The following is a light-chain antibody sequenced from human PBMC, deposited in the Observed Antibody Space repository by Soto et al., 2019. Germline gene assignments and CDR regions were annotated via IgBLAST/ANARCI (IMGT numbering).Light chain of an antibody. CDR3: RSYGGFNNVL. V-gene: IGLV2-8*01. CDR2: EVT. Sequence: QSALTQPPSASGSPGQSVIISCTGTSSDVGGYNYVSWYQQHPGKAPKLIIYEVTKRPSGVPYRFSGSKSGNTASLTVSGLQTEDEADYYCRSYGGFNNVLFGGGTTLTVL. J-gene: IGLJ2*01. CDR1: SSDVGGYNY.